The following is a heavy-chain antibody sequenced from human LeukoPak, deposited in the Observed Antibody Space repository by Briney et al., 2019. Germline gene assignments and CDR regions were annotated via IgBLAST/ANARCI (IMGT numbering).Heavy chain of an antibody. CDR2: ITGSTCST. V-gene: IGHV3-23*01. Sequence: GGSLRLSCTASGFTFSSYAMTWVRQPPGKGLEGLSSITGSTCSTYYADSVKGRFTLPRDNSKITLYLQINSLRAYNTAVYYCARGVAAARSYYLDYWGQGTLDTVPS. J-gene: IGHJ4*02. CDR3: ARGVAAARSYYLDY. D-gene: IGHD6-13*01. CDR1: GFTFSSYA.